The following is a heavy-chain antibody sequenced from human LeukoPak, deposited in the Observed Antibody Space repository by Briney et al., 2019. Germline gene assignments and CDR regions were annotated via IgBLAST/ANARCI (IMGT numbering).Heavy chain of an antibody. Sequence: PGGALRLSCAASGFTFSSYWMTWVRQAPGKGLVWVANIKQDGSEKYYVDSVKGRFTISRDDAKNSLYLQMNSLRAEDMAVYYCAREAQKRNGTDLWGQGTTVTVSS. CDR3: AREAQKRNGTDL. CDR2: IKQDGSEK. V-gene: IGHV3-7*01. J-gene: IGHJ6*02. CDR1: GFTFSSYW.